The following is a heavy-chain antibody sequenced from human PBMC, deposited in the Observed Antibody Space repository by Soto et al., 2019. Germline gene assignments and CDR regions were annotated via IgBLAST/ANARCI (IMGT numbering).Heavy chain of an antibody. J-gene: IGHJ4*02. CDR3: AREASEGYFDY. Sequence: QVQLVESGGGVVQPGRSLRLSCAASGFTFSSYGMHWVRQAPGKGLEWVAVIWYDGSNKYYADSVKGRFTISRDNSKNTLYLQMNSLRAEDTAVYYCAREASEGYFDYWGQGPLVTVSS. CDR1: GFTFSSYG. V-gene: IGHV3-33*01. CDR2: IWYDGSNK.